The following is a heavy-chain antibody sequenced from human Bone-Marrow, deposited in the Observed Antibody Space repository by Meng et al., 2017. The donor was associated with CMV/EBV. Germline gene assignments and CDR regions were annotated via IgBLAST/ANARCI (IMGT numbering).Heavy chain of an antibody. CDR2: INWNGGST. Sequence: GESLKISCAASGFTFDDYGLSWVRQAPGKGLEWVSGINWNGGSTGYADSVKGRFTISRDNAKNSLYLQMNSLRAEDTALYYCARREVGAPRLFDFWGQGTLVTVSS. V-gene: IGHV3-20*04. J-gene: IGHJ4*02. CDR3: ARREVGAPRLFDF. D-gene: IGHD1-26*01. CDR1: GFTFDDYG.